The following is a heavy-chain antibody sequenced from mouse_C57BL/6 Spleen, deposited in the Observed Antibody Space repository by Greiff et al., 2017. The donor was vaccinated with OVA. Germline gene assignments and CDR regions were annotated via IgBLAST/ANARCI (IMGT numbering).Heavy chain of an antibody. D-gene: IGHD1-1*01. CDR3: AREEDYYGYYYAMDY. J-gene: IGHJ4*01. V-gene: IGHV1-53*01. CDR2: INPSNGGT. Sequence: QVQLQQPGTELVKPGASVKLSCKASGYTFTSYWMHWVKQRPGQGLEWIGNINPSNGGTNYNEKFKSKATLTVDKSSSTAYMQLSSLTSEDSSVYYCAREEDYYGYYYAMDYWGQGTSVTVSS. CDR1: GYTFTSYW.